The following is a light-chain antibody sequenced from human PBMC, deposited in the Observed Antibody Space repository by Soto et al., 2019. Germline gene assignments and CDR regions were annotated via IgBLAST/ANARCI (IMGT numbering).Light chain of an antibody. V-gene: IGLV2-14*01. J-gene: IGLJ3*02. CDR1: SSDVGTYNY. Sequence: QSALTQPASLSGSPGQSITISCTGTSSDVGTYNYVSWYQHRPGKAPKLMIYDVSYRPSGVSNRFSGSKSANTASLTISGLQAEDEADYYCSSYTTSNTQVFGGGTKLTVL. CDR2: DVS. CDR3: SSYTTSNTQV.